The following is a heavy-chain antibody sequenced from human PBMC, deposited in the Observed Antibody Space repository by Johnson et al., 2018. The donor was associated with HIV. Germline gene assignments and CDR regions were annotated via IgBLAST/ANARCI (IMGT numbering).Heavy chain of an antibody. CDR1: GFTFSNAW. CDR3: ARDHGRGIAAVGRWGAFDI. Sequence: EVQLVESGGGLVQPGGSLRLSCAASGFTFSNAWMSWVRQAPGKGLEWVGRIKSKTDGGTTDYAAPVKGRFTISRDDSKNTLYLQMNSLRAEDTAVYYCARDHGRGIAAVGRWGAFDIWGQGTMVTVSS. V-gene: IGHV3-15*01. D-gene: IGHD6-13*01. J-gene: IGHJ3*02. CDR2: IKSKTDGGTT.